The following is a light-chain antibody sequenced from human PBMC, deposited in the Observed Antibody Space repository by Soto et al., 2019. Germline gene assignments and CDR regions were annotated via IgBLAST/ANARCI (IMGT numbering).Light chain of an antibody. CDR3: QHYGTSPWT. CDR1: QSVSSNS. J-gene: IGKJ1*01. V-gene: IGKV3-20*01. Sequence: PGERATLSCRASQSVSSNSLAWFQPKPGQAPRLLIFGASSRATGIPDRFSGSGSGADFTLTISRLEPEDFAVYYCQHYGTSPWTFGQGPKVEIK. CDR2: GAS.